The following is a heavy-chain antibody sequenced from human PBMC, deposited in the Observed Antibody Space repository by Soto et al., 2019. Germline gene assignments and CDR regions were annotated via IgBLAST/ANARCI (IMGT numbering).Heavy chain of an antibody. CDR1: PGSISSSY. J-gene: IGHJ5*02. CDR2: VAYSGTT. D-gene: IGHD1-26*01. Sequence: QVQLQESGPGLVKPSETLTLTCTVSPGSISSSYWSWIRQPPGRGLEWLGHVAYSGTTKCNPSHKSRGSISVSTSKRQFSLRLASVTAADTAVYYCAREAQDYYFDHWGQGILVTVSS. V-gene: IGHV4-59*01. CDR3: AREAQDYYFDH.